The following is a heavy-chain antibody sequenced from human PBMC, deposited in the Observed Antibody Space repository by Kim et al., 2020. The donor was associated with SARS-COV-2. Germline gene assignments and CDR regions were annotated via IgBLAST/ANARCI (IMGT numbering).Heavy chain of an antibody. CDR3: ARDHRSSSRTYYYYYYGMDV. CDR2: INHSGST. CDR1: GGSFSGYY. D-gene: IGHD6-13*01. Sequence: SETLSLTCAVYGGSFSGYYWSWIRQPPGKGLEWIGEINHSGSTNYNPSLKSRVTISVDTSKNQFSLKLSSVTAADTAVYYCARDHRSSSRTYYYYYYGMDVWGQGTTVTVSS. V-gene: IGHV4-34*01. J-gene: IGHJ6*02.